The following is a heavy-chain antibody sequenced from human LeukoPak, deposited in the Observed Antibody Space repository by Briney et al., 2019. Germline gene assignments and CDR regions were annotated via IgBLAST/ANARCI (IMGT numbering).Heavy chain of an antibody. CDR3: ARDRANFGYCSSSSYYAIDY. CDR2: ISSSSSYI. D-gene: IGHD2-2*01. V-gene: IGHV3-21*01. Sequence: PGGSLRLSCAASGFTFSSYSMNWVRQAPGKGLELVSSISSSSSYIYYADSVKGRFTISRDNAKNSLYLQMNSPRAEETAAYYAARDRANFGYCSSSSYYAIDYWGQGTLVTVSS. J-gene: IGHJ4*02. CDR1: GFTFSSYS.